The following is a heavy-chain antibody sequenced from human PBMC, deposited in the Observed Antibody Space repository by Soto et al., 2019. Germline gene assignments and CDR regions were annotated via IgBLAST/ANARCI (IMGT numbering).Heavy chain of an antibody. V-gene: IGHV1-3*01. CDR1: GYTFTSYA. CDR2: INAGNGNT. CDR3: AREFPLAPDVLWFDY. J-gene: IGHJ4*02. Sequence: ASVKVSCKASGYTFTSYAMHWVRQAPGQRLEWMGWINAGNGNTKYSQKFQGRVTITRDTSASTAYMELSSLRSEDTAVYYCAREFPLAPDVLWFDYWGQGTLVTVSS. D-gene: IGHD2-21*01.